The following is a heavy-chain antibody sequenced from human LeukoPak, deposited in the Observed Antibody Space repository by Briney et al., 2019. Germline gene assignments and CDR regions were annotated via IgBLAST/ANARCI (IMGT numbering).Heavy chain of an antibody. J-gene: IGHJ4*02. CDR2: IYASGST. V-gene: IGHV4-4*07. Sequence: SETLSLTCTVSGGSISNNYWNWIRQPAGKGLEWIGRIYASGSTIYNPSLKSRVTMSVDTSKNQFSLGLSSVTAADTALYYCARGEVATPRSYYFDYWGQGALVTVSS. D-gene: IGHD5-24*01. CDR1: GGSISNNY. CDR3: ARGEVATPRSYYFDY.